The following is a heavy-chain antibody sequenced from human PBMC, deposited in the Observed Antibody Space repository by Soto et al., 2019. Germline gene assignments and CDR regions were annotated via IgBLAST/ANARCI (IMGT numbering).Heavy chain of an antibody. V-gene: IGHV1-69*02. CDR1: GGTISSXP. CDR3: XGXXXXXXYLDC. CDR2: IIPILGIA. J-gene: IGHJ4*02. Sequence: QVQLVQSGAEVKKPGSSVKVSCKASGGTISSXPXXXXXXXXXXXLEWMGRIIPILGIANYAQKFQGRVTITADKXXXXXXXXXXXXXXXXXXXXXXXGXXXXXXYLDCWGQGTLVTVSS.